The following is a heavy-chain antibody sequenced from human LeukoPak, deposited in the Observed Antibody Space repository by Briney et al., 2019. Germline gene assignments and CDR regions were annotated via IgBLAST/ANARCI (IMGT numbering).Heavy chain of an antibody. D-gene: IGHD4-23*01. CDR1: GLTFSSYA. V-gene: IGHV3-23*01. Sequence: GGSLRLSCAASGLTFSSYAMSWVRQAPGKGLEWVSAISGSGGSTYYADSVKGRFTISRDNSKNTLYLQMNSLRAEDTAVYYCAKDQYGGNPQYYFDYWGQGTLVTVSS. CDR3: AKDQYGGNPQYYFDY. J-gene: IGHJ4*02. CDR2: ISGSGGST.